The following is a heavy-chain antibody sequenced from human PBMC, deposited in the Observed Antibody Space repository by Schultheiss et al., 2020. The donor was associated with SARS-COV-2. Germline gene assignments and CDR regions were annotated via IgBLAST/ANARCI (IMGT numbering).Heavy chain of an antibody. V-gene: IGHV3-66*01. CDR3: AREGGNSSGSFDY. CDR1: GFTVSSNY. CDR2: IYSGGST. Sequence: GGSLRLSCAASGFTVSSNYMSWVRQAPGKGLEWVSVIYSGGSTYYADSVKGRFTISRDNSKNTMYLQMNSLRAEDTAVYYCAREGGNSSGSFDYWGQGALVTVSS. J-gene: IGHJ4*02. D-gene: IGHD3-10*01.